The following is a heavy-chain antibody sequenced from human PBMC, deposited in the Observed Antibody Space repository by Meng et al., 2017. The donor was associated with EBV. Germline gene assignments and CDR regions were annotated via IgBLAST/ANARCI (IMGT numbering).Heavy chain of an antibody. Sequence: QGQLVESGAEVKKPGASVKVSCKASGYTLTSYDINWVRQATGQGLEWMGWMNPNSGNTGYAQKFQGRVTMTRNTSISTAYMELSSLRSEDTAVYYCARGRGVYCSGGSCYPGWFDPWGQGTLVTVSS. V-gene: IGHV1-8*01. CDR2: MNPNSGNT. CDR1: GYTLTSYD. J-gene: IGHJ5*02. D-gene: IGHD2-15*01. CDR3: ARGRGVYCSGGSCYPGWFDP.